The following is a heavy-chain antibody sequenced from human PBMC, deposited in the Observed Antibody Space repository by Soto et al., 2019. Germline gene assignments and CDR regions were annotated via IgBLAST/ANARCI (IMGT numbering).Heavy chain of an antibody. CDR2: IYYSVST. CDR1: GGSISSGGYY. J-gene: IGHJ4*02. V-gene: IGHV4-31*03. D-gene: IGHD3-22*01. CDR3: ARGGYYDSSGYYYVGY. Sequence: QVQLQESGPGLVKPSQTLSLTCTVSGGSISSGGYYWSWIRQHPGKGLEWIGYIYYSVSTYYNPSLKRRVTRAVDTSKKQFSLKLSSVTAADTAVYYCARGGYYDSSGYYYVGYWGQGTLVTVSS.